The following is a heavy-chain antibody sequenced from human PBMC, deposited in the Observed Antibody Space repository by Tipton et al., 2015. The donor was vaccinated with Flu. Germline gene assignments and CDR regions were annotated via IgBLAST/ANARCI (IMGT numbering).Heavy chain of an antibody. CDR2: ISDSGKT. D-gene: IGHD3-10*01. Sequence: TLSLTCSVSGASISSSGYYWTWLRQQPGMGLEWMGYISDSGKTYYNPSLNSRVTISLDTSKNQFSLVMNSVTAADTAVYYCAREIGGYNYLDFWGQGTLVIVSS. CDR1: GASISSSGYY. V-gene: IGHV4-31*03. CDR3: AREIGGYNYLDF. J-gene: IGHJ4*02.